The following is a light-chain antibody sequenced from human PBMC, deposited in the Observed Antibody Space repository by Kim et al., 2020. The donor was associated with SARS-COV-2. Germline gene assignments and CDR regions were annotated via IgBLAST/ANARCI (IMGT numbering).Light chain of an antibody. CDR2: GAS. V-gene: IGKV3-20*01. Sequence: LSPGERATLSCRASQSVSSNYLAWYQQKPGQAPRLLIYGASSRATGISDRFSGSGSGTDFTLTISRLEPEDFAVYYCQQYGSSPRTFGQGTKLEI. CDR1: QSVSSNY. CDR3: QQYGSSPRT. J-gene: IGKJ2*01.